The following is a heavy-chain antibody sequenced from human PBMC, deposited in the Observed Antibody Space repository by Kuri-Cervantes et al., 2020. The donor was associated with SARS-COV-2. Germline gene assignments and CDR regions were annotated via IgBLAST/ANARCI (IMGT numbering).Heavy chain of an antibody. J-gene: IGHJ4*02. Sequence: GGSLRLSCAASGFTFSGHWIHWVRQAPGKGLVWVSAISGSGGSTYYADSVKGRFTISRDNSKNTLYLQMNSLRAEDTAVYYCAKDIKEGSDYWGQGTLVTVSS. D-gene: IGHD2-15*01. CDR2: ISGSGGST. CDR3: AKDIKEGSDY. CDR1: GFTFSGHW. V-gene: IGHV3-23*01.